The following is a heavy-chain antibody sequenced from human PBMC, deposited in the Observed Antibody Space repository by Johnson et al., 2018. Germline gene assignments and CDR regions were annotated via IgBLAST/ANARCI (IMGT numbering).Heavy chain of an antibody. Sequence: EVQLVESGGGLVKPGGSLRLSCAASGFTFNIASMSWVRQSPGKGLEWVGRIKSQTDGGTTDNTAPVQGRFTISRDDSKNTLYLQMTSLKTEDTAVYYCSTDGAHWGQGTLVTVSS. CDR1: GFTFNIAS. D-gene: IGHD3-10*01. CDR3: STDGAH. V-gene: IGHV3-15*01. CDR2: IKSQTDGGTT. J-gene: IGHJ1*01.